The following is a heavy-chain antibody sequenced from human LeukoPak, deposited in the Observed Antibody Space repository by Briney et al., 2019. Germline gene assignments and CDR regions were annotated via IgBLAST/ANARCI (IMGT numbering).Heavy chain of an antibody. J-gene: IGHJ4*02. CDR2: IYYSGST. V-gene: IGHV4-59*08. D-gene: IGHD3-10*01. Sequence: SETLSLTCTVSGDSIISYYWSWIRQPPGKGLEWIGYIYYSGSTNYNPSLKSRVTISVDTSKNQFSLKLSSVTAADTAVYYCARHFSSRGGSFDYWGQGTLVTVSS. CDR3: ARHFSSRGGSFDY. CDR1: GDSIISYY.